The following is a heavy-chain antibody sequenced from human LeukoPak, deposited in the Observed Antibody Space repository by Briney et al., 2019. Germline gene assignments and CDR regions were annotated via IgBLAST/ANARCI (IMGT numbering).Heavy chain of an antibody. Sequence: PGGSLRLSCAASGFTFSSYAMSWVRQAPGKGLEWVSAISGSGGSTYYADSVKGRFTISRDNSKNTLHLQMNSLRAEDTAVYHCAKADSSGWHYYFDYWGQGTLVTVSS. D-gene: IGHD6-19*01. V-gene: IGHV3-23*01. CDR2: ISGSGGST. J-gene: IGHJ4*02. CDR3: AKADSSGWHYYFDY. CDR1: GFTFSSYA.